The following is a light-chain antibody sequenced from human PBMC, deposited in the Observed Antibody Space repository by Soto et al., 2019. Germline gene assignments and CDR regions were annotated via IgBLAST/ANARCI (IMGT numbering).Light chain of an antibody. CDR1: SSDVGGYKY. CDR2: EVD. CDR3: SSYVGGNNLI. Sequence: QSALTQPPSASGSPGQSVTISCTGTSSDVGGYKYVSWYQQDPGKAPKLLIYEVDQRPSGVPDRFSGSKSGNTASLTVSGRQAEDEADYYCSSYVGGNNLIFGGGTKLTVL. J-gene: IGLJ2*01. V-gene: IGLV2-8*01.